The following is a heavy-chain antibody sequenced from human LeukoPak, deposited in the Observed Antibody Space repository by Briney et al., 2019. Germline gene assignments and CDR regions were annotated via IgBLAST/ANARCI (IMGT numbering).Heavy chain of an antibody. CDR1: GYTFTSYY. J-gene: IGHJ4*02. V-gene: IGHV1-46*01. CDR2: INPSGGSP. Sequence: GASVKVSCKASGYTFTSYYMHWVRQAPGQGLEWMGIINPSGGSPKYAQKFQGRVTMTRDTSTTIVYMDLSSLRSEDTAVYYCARAYPHHYGDGMVFDYWGQGTLVTVSS. D-gene: IGHD3-10*01. CDR3: ARAYPHHYGDGMVFDY.